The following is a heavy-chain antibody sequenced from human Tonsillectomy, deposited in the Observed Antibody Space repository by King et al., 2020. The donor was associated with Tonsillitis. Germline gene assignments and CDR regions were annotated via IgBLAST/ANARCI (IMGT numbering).Heavy chain of an antibody. J-gene: IGHJ4*02. CDR2: IYNGRST. CDR1: GFTVSSNY. Sequence: VQLVESGGRLIQPGGSLRLSCAASGFTVSSNYMSWVRQAPGKGLEWVSVIYNGRSTSYADSVKGRFTIARDNSKNTLYLQMNALRAEDTAVYYCATLPPLYYDSSGFYDYWGQGTLVTVSS. CDR3: ATLPPLYYDSSGFYDY. V-gene: IGHV3-53*01. D-gene: IGHD3-22*01.